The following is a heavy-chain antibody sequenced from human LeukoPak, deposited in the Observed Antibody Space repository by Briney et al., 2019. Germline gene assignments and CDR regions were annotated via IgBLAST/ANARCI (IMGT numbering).Heavy chain of an antibody. CDR1: GYTFTSYD. Sequence: GASVKVSCKASGYTFTSYDINWVRQATGQGLEWMGWMNPNSGNTGYAQKFQGRVTMTRNTSISTAYMELSSLRSEDTAVYYCARGILWFGGRDDAFDIWGQGTMVIVSS. CDR3: ARGILWFGGRDDAFDI. J-gene: IGHJ3*02. D-gene: IGHD3-10*01. V-gene: IGHV1-8*01. CDR2: MNPNSGNT.